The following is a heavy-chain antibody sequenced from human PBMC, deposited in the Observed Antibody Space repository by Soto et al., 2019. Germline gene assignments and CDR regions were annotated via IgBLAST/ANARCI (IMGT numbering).Heavy chain of an antibody. Sequence: SETLSLTCTVSGGSISSYYWSWIRQPPGKGLEWIGYIYYSGSTNYNPSLKSRVTISVDTSKNQFSLKLSSVTAADTAVYYCARGGPPSTTVTTFDYWGQGTLVTVSS. J-gene: IGHJ4*02. V-gene: IGHV4-59*01. CDR3: ARGGPPSTTVTTFDY. CDR2: IYYSGST. D-gene: IGHD4-17*01. CDR1: GGSISSYY.